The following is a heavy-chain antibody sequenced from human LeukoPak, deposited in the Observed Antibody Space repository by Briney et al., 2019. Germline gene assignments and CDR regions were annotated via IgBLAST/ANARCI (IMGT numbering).Heavy chain of an antibody. V-gene: IGHV4-61*02. CDR2: IYTSGST. Sequence: SQTLSLTCTVSGGSISSGSYYWSWIRQPAGKGLEWIGRIYTSGSTNYNPSLKSRVTISVDTSKNQFSLKLSSVTAADTAVYYCAGGGGYSGPDLPEYDSSGYYGGDFDYWGQGTLVTVSS. CDR1: GGSISSGSYY. J-gene: IGHJ4*02. CDR3: AGGGGYSGPDLPEYDSSGYYGGDFDY. D-gene: IGHD3-22*01.